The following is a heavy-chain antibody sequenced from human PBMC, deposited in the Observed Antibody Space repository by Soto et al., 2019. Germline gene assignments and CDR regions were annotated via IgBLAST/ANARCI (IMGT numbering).Heavy chain of an antibody. CDR3: TLREDTSRGQIY. CDR1: GFSLTTRGMT. J-gene: IGHJ4*02. D-gene: IGHD6-13*01. CDR2: ST. Sequence: SGPTLVNPTQTLTLTCTVSGFSLTTRGMTLGWIRQPPGKAPEWLALSTQYSPSLQSRLTFTEDTSKNQVVLTMTNMDPVDTAPYYCTLREDTSRGQIYWGQGIMVTVSS. V-gene: IGHV2-5*01.